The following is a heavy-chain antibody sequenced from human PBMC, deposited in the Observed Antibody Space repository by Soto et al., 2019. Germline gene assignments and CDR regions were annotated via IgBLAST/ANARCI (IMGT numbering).Heavy chain of an antibody. Sequence: PGGSLRLSCAASGFTFSSYWMSWVRQAPGKGLEWVANIKQDGSEKYYVDSVKGRFTISRDNAKNSLYLQMNSLRAEDTAMYYCVLQSSNYYYYYMDVWGKGTTVTVSS. J-gene: IGHJ6*03. V-gene: IGHV3-7*01. D-gene: IGHD3-3*01. CDR1: GFTFSSYW. CDR2: IKQDGSEK. CDR3: VLQSSNYYYYYMDV.